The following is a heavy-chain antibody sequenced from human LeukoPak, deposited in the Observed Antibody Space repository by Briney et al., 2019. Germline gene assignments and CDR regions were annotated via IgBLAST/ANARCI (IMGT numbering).Heavy chain of an antibody. V-gene: IGHV5-51*01. CDR2: IYPRDSDT. J-gene: IGHJ4*02. CDR3: ARHSDVGGAI. D-gene: IGHD2-21*01. Sequence: GESLKISCEASGYTFTHQCIGWVRQMPGSGLEWVGIIYPRDSDTIYSPSFQGHVTISADTSINTAYLEWRSLEASDTAMYYCARHSDVGGAIWGQGTQVTVSS. CDR1: GYTFTHQC.